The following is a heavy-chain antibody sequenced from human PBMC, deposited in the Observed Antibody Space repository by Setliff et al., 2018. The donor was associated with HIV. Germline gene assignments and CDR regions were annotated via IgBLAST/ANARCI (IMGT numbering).Heavy chain of an antibody. D-gene: IGHD3-10*01. CDR3: ARLPYYVSGGVFDH. CDR1: GFNFLAHW. V-gene: IGHV5-51*01. J-gene: IGHJ4*02. Sequence: PGESLKISCQCSGFNFLAHWIGWVRQVPEKGLEWMGIVYPGDSDTRYNPSFEGQVTVSADKTITTAYLQLTSLKASGTAMYFCARLPYYVSGGVFDHWGKGTLVTVSS. CDR2: VYPGDSDT.